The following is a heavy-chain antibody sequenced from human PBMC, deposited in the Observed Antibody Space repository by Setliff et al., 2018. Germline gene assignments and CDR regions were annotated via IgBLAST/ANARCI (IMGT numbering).Heavy chain of an antibody. CDR3: ARGVLRYDSGTYYTY. Sequence: PSETLSLTCKVSGDSMNSGVYYWVWIRQPPGKGLEWIGRIYSGGNDKYTPSVHYSPSLKSRVTISIDTSKNHFSLKLSSVTAADTAVYYCARGVLRYDSGTYYTYWGQGTLVTVSS. J-gene: IGHJ4*02. V-gene: IGHV4-39*02. CDR2: IYSGGND. D-gene: IGHD3-10*01. CDR1: GDSMNSGVYY.